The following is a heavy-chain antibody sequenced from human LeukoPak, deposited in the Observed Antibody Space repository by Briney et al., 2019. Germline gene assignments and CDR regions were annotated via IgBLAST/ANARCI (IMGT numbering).Heavy chain of an antibody. V-gene: IGHV3-23*01. CDR1: GFTFSSYA. CDR2: ISGSGGST. CDR3: ASYYDFWSGYHSDY. J-gene: IGHJ4*02. D-gene: IGHD3-3*01. Sequence: GGFLRLSCAASGFTFSSYAMSWVRQAPGKGLEWVSAISGSGGSTYYADSVKGRFTISRDNSKNTLYLQMNSLRAEDTAVYYCASYYDFWSGYHSDYWGQGTLSPSPQ.